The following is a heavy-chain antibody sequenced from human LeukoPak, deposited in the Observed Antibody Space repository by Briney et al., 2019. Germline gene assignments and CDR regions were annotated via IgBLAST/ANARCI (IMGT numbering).Heavy chain of an antibody. CDR2: IIPILGIA. V-gene: IGHV1-69*04. Sequence: SVKVSCKASGGTFSSYAISWVRQAPGQGLEWMGRIIPILGIANYAQKFQGRVTITADKSTSTAYMELSSLRSEDTAVYYCARDEGVPGYFDYWGQGTLVTVSS. CDR1: GGTFSSYA. CDR3: ARDEGVPGYFDY. J-gene: IGHJ4*02. D-gene: IGHD3-10*01.